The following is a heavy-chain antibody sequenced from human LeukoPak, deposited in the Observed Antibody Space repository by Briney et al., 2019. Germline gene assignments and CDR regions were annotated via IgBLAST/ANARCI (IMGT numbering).Heavy chain of an antibody. J-gene: IGHJ4*02. Sequence: SETLSLTCAVSGASISSTGSYWAWIRQPPEKGLDWIGTISYAGSTNYNPSLNTRVTISTDTSNNQFSLRLSSVTDADTAVYYCARVAAGLKYGADYWGQGTLGTVSS. CDR3: ARVAAGLKYGADY. D-gene: IGHD1-14*01. CDR1: GASISSTGSY. V-gene: IGHV4-39*07. CDR2: ISYAGST.